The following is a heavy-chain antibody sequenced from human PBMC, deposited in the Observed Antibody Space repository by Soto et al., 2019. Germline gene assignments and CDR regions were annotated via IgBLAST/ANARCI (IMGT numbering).Heavy chain of an antibody. D-gene: IGHD1-7*01. J-gene: IGHJ6*02. CDR1: GGTFSSYA. CDR3: ASGVAHCEPNGFGITGTTPYGMDV. V-gene: IGHV1-69*12. CDR2: IIPIFGTA. Sequence: QVQLVQSGAEVKKPGSSVKVSCKASGGTFSSYAISWVRQAPGQGLEWMGGIIPIFGTANYAQKFQGRVTLAEDEATSTAYMELSSLRSEDTAVYYCASGVAHCEPNGFGITGTTPYGMDVWGQGTTVTVSS.